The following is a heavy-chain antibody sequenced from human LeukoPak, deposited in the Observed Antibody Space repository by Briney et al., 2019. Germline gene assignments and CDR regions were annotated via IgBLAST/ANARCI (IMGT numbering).Heavy chain of an antibody. CDR1: GFTFSSCA. CDR2: ISSSSSTI. D-gene: IGHD1-26*01. Sequence: GVSLRLSCAASGFTFSSCAMSWVRQAPGQGLEWVSYISSSSSTIYYADSVKGRFTISRDNAKNSVYLQMNSLRDEDTAVYYCARADSGSSPFDYWGQGTLVTVSS. V-gene: IGHV3-48*02. CDR3: ARADSGSSPFDY. J-gene: IGHJ4*02.